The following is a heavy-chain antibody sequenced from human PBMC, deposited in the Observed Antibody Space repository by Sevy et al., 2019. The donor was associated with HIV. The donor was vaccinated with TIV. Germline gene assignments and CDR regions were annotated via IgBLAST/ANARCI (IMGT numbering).Heavy chain of an antibody. D-gene: IGHD5-18*01. CDR3: ARDFRLRGYSYGSFDY. J-gene: IGHJ4*02. Sequence: ASVKVSCKTSGYTFTGNYIHWVRQAPGQGLEWMGWINPNSGGTNYRQDFQGRVTLTRDTSITTAYMELSGLKSDDTAIYYCARDFRLRGYSYGSFDYWGQGTLVTVSS. CDR1: GYTFTGNY. V-gene: IGHV1-2*02. CDR2: INPNSGGT.